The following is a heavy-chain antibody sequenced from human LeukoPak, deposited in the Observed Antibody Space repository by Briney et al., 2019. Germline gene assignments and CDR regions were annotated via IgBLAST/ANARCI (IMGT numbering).Heavy chain of an antibody. D-gene: IGHD3-22*01. CDR1: GYTFTSYY. Sequence: ASVKVSCKASGYTFTSYYMHWVRQAPGQGLEWMGIINPSGGGTSYAQKFQGRVTMTRDTSTSTVYMELSSLRSEDTAVYYCARESGNYYDSSGYGLDWGQGTLVTVSS. J-gene: IGHJ4*02. CDR3: ARESGNYYDSSGYGLD. CDR2: INPSGGGT. V-gene: IGHV1-46*01.